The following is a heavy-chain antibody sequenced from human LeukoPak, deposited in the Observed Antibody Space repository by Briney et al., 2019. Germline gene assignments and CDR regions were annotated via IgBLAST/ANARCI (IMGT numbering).Heavy chain of an antibody. V-gene: IGHV4-4*08. Sequence: SETLSLTCNVSGGSIRGYYWSWIRQPPGKGLEWIGYIYSSGSTNYNPSLKSRITISVDTSKNQFSLKLSSVTAADTAVYYCARLDDNSGYFHWGQGTLVTVSS. CDR2: IYSSGST. CDR1: GGSIRGYY. J-gene: IGHJ4*02. CDR3: ARLDDNSGYFH. D-gene: IGHD3-22*01.